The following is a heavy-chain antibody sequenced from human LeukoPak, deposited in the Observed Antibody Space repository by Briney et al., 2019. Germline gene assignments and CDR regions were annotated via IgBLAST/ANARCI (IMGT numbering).Heavy chain of an antibody. CDR3: ARARYVNSFYAFDI. CDR1: GGSISSYY. V-gene: IGHV4-59*01. CDR2: LSKSGNT. D-gene: IGHD3-9*01. J-gene: IGHJ3*02. Sequence: SETLSLTCTVSGGSISSYYWSWIRLPPGKGLEWIGYLSKSGNTNYSPSLKSRVTVFGDTSKNQFFLKLSSVTAADTAVYYCARARYVNSFYAFDIWGQGTLVTVSS.